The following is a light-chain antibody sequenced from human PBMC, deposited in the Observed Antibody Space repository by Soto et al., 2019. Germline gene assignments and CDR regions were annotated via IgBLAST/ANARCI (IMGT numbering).Light chain of an antibody. V-gene: IGLV1-44*01. J-gene: IGLJ1*01. CDR3: ASWDDSLNGYV. CDR2: NNN. CDR1: SSNIGTNA. Sequence: QSVLTQPPSASGTPGQRVTISCSGVSSNIGTNAVNWYQQLPGTAPKLLIYNNNQRPSGVPDRFSGSKSGTSASLAISGLQSEDEADYYCASWDDSLNGYVFGTGTKVTVL.